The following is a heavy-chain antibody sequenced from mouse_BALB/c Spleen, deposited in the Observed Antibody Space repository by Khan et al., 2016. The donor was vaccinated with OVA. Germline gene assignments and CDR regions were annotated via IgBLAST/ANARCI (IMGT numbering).Heavy chain of an antibody. CDR3: ARRGYDYGRGALFAY. CDR1: GFSLTNYS. V-gene: IGHV2-2*02. Sequence: QVQLKQSGPGLVQPSQSLSITCTVSGFSLTNYSVHWVRQSPGKGLEWLGVIWRAGSTDYNAAFISRLTIRKDNSRSQVFFKMNSLQPNDTAIYYCARRGYDYGRGALFAYWGQGTLVTVSA. CDR2: IWRAGST. J-gene: IGHJ3*01. D-gene: IGHD2-4*01.